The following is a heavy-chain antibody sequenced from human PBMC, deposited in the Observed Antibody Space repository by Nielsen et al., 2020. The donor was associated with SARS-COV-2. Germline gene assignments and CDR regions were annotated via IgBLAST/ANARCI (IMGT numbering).Heavy chain of an antibody. D-gene: IGHD2-15*01. CDR1: GFTFSDYS. CDR3: TRGFYSQSDC. Sequence: GESLKISCTGSGFTFSDYSMNWVRQAPGKGLEWVASISGDSNYIFYSELVKGRFTMSRDNGKNSLYLQMYTLRSEDTALYYCTRGFYSQSDCWGQGTLVTVSS. J-gene: IGHJ4*02. CDR2: ISGDSNYI. V-gene: IGHV3-21*01.